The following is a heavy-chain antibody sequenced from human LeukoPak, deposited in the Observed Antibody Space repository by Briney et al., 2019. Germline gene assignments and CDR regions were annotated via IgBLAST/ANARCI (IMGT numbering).Heavy chain of an antibody. D-gene: IGHD2-15*01. Sequence: SETLSLTCAVYGGSFSGYYWSWIRQPPGKGLEWIGEINHSGSTNYNPSLKSRVTISVDTSKNQFSLKLSSVTAADTAVYYCARGAVISSDIVVVVAATPFYWFDPWGQGTLVTVSS. CDR1: GGSFSGYY. CDR2: INHSGST. J-gene: IGHJ5*02. CDR3: ARGAVISSDIVVVVAATPFYWFDP. V-gene: IGHV4-34*01.